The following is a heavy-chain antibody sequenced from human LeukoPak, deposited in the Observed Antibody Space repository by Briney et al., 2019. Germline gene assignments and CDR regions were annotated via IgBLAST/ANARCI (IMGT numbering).Heavy chain of an antibody. Sequence: GGSLRLSCAASGFTFSTYSMTWVRQGPGTGLEWVSSIYPNGGSTFYADSVKGRFTISRDNSKNTLYLQMSSLRTEDTAIYYCTKDVVPDSGWDLDYWGQGTLVTVSS. V-gene: IGHV3-23*01. J-gene: IGHJ4*02. CDR1: GFTFSTYS. CDR3: TKDVVPDSGWDLDY. D-gene: IGHD6-19*01. CDR2: IYPNGGST.